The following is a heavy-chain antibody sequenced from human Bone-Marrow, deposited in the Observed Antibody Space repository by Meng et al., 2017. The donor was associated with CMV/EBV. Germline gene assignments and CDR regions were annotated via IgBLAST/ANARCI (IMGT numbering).Heavy chain of an antibody. CDR3: AKDVGIEGASTRAFDL. CDR1: GYTLTELS. D-gene: IGHD1-26*01. J-gene: IGHJ3*01. Sequence: ASVKVSCKVSGYTLTELSMHWVRQAPGKGLEWMGGFDPEDGETIYAQKFQGRVTMTEDTSTDTAYMELSSLRSEDTAVYYCAKDVGIEGASTRAFDLWGQGTTVTVSS. CDR2: FDPEDGET. V-gene: IGHV1-24*01.